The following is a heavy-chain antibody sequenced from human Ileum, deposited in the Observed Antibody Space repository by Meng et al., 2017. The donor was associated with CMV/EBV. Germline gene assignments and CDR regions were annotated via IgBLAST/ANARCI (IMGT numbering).Heavy chain of an antibody. D-gene: IGHD5-24*01. CDR2: IYHSGGT. CDR3: ASREDGWLQSGGWFDP. Sequence: SGSAIGLSKWWSWVRQSPGKGLEWVGEIYHSGGTQYNPSLKSRATVSIDKSRNQFSLRLNSVTAADSAVYYCASREDGWLQSGGWFDPWGPGALVTVSS. V-gene: IGHV4-4*02. J-gene: IGHJ5*02. CDR1: GSAIGLSKW.